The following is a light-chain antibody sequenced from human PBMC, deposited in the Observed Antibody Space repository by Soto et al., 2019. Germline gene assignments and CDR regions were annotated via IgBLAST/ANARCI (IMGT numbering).Light chain of an antibody. CDR3: QQYGSSLTWT. Sequence: EIVLTQSPGTLSLSPGERATLSCRASQSVTSNYLAWYQQKPGQAPRLLIFDASSRATGVPDRFSGSGSGKDFTLTISSLEPEDFAVYYCQQYGSSLTWTFGQGTKVDIK. V-gene: IGKV3-20*01. CDR2: DAS. J-gene: IGKJ1*01. CDR1: QSVTSNY.